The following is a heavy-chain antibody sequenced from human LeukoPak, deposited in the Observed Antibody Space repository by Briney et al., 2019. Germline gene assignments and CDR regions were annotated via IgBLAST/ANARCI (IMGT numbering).Heavy chain of an antibody. D-gene: IGHD6-19*01. V-gene: IGHV3-23*01. CDR2: TSGSGGST. J-gene: IGHJ4*02. CDR3: AKDSTGSGWRYFDY. Sequence: GGSLRLSCAASGFTFSSYTMSWVRQAPGKGLEWVSATSGSGGSTYYADSVKGRFTISRDNSKNTLCLQMNSLRAEDTAVYYCAKDSTGSGWRYFDYWGQGTLVTVSS. CDR1: GFTFSSYT.